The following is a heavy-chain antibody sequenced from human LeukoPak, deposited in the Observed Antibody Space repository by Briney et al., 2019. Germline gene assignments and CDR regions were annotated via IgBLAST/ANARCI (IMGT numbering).Heavy chain of an antibody. Sequence: GGPLRLSCAASGFTFSTYSVNWVRQAPGKGLEWVSSISGTSYSIFYADSVKGRFTISRDNSKNTLYLQMNSLRAEDTAVFYCATQGPYSSSWYFDYWGQGTLVTVSS. D-gene: IGHD6-13*01. J-gene: IGHJ4*02. CDR1: GFTFSTYS. CDR2: ISGTSYSI. V-gene: IGHV3-21*01. CDR3: ATQGPYSSSWYFDY.